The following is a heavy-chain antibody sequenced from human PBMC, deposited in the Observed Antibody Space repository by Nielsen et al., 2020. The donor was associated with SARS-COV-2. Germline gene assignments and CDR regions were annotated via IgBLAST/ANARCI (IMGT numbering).Heavy chain of an antibody. CDR3: VRLPADGYSFDY. CDR2: IYYSGST. V-gene: IGHV4-31*03. CDR1: GGSISSGGYY. J-gene: IGHJ4*02. Sequence: SETLSLTCTVSGGSISSGGYYWSWIRQHPGKGLEWVGYIYYSGSTYYNPSLKSRVIISLDTSKNQFSLKLSSVTAADTAVYFCVRLPADGYSFDYWGQGTLVTVSS. D-gene: IGHD5-24*01.